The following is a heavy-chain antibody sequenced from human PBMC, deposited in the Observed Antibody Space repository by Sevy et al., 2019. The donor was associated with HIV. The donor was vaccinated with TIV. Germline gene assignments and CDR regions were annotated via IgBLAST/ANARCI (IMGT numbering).Heavy chain of an antibody. V-gene: IGHV6-1*01. Sequence: QSQTLSLTCAISGDSVSSNSAPWNWIRQSPSRGLEWLGRTYYRSKWYNDYAVSVKSRITINPDTSKNQFSLQLNSVTPEDTAVYYCARDSAGFWSGYYVPFDYWGQGTLVTVSS. CDR3: ARDSAGFWSGYYVPFDY. CDR2: TYYRSKWYN. CDR1: GDSVSSNSAP. J-gene: IGHJ4*02. D-gene: IGHD3-3*01.